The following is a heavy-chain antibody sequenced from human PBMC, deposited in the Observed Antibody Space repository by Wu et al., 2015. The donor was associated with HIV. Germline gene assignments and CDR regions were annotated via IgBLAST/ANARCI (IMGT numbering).Heavy chain of an antibody. Sequence: QVQLVQSGAEVKKPGASVKVSCQASGYTFTDYYIHWVRQAPGQGLEWMGWINPNSGGTNYAQKFQGTVTVTRDTSIGTAYMELSRLRSDDTAVYYCARGDYANYDFWSAYPSYWGQGTLVTVS. CDR3: ARGDYANYDFWSAYPSY. J-gene: IGHJ4*02. CDR2: INPNSGGT. D-gene: IGHD3-3*01. V-gene: IGHV1-2*02. CDR1: GYTFTDYY.